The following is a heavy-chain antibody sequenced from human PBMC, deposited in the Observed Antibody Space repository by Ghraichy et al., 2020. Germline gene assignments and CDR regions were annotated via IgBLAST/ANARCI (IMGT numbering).Heavy chain of an antibody. CDR2: LYSGGTT. J-gene: IGHJ4*02. V-gene: IGHV3-53*01. Sequence: GGSLRLSCAASGFTVSSKYMSWVRQAPGKGLEWVSVLYSGGTTYYADSVKGRFTISRDNSKNTLYLQMNSLRHGDTAVYYCAREGGTYGGLDCWGQGTLVTVSS. CDR1: GFTVSSKY. D-gene: IGHD4/OR15-4a*01. CDR3: AREGGTYGGLDC.